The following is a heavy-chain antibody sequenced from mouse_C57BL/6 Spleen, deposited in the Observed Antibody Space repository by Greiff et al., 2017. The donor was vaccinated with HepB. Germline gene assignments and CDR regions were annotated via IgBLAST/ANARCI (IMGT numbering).Heavy chain of an antibody. CDR2: IYPGSGST. J-gene: IGHJ4*01. CDR1: GYTFTSYW. V-gene: IGHV1-55*01. D-gene: IGHD2-5*01. CDR3: ARYYSNSYAIDY. Sequence: VKLQQPGAELVKPGASVKMSCKASGYTFTSYWITWVKQRPGQGLEWIGDIYPGSGSTNYNEKFKSKATLTVDTSSSTAYMQLSSLTSEDSAVYYCARYYSNSYAIDYWGQGTSVTVSS.